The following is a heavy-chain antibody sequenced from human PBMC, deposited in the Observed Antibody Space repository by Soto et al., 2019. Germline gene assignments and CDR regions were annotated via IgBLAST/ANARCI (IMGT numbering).Heavy chain of an antibody. Sequence: QVQLVQSGAEVKKPGASVKVSCKASGYTFTNYDINSVRQAPGQGLEWMGWISAYNGDTNYAQKLQGRVTMTTDTPTSTAYMELRSLRSDDTAVYYCARSGLPDPVVVVGHTPFDPWGQGTLVTVSS. J-gene: IGHJ5*02. D-gene: IGHD2-15*01. CDR2: ISAYNGDT. CDR3: ARSGLPDPVVVVGHTPFDP. CDR1: GYTFTNYD. V-gene: IGHV1-18*01.